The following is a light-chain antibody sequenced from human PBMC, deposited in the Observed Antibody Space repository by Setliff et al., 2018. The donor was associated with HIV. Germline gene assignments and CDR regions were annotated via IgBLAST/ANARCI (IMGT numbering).Light chain of an antibody. J-gene: IGKJ1*01. CDR3: QQYYSYPPA. V-gene: IGKV1-8*01. Sequence: AIRMTQSPSSLSASTGDRVAITCRASQGVSSYLAWYQQKPGKAPKLLIYAASTLRDGVPSRFSASGSGTDFTLTISRLQSEDFATYYCQQYYSYPPAFGQGTKVDIK. CDR1: QGVSSY. CDR2: AAS.